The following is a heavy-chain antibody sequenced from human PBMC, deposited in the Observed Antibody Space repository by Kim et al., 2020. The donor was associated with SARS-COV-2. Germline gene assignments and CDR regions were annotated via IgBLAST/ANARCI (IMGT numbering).Heavy chain of an antibody. CDR2: ISAYNGNI. CDR3: GRAAGIGAAGTRAHLEY. D-gene: IGHD6-13*01. J-gene: IGHJ4*02. V-gene: IGHV1-18*01. Sequence: ASVKVSCKASGYTFTSYGFSWVRQAPGQGLEWMGWISAYNGNINYAQKFQGRVTMTTDTSTSTAYMELRSLRSDDTAVYYCGRAAGIGAAGTRAHLEYWGQGTLVIVAS. CDR1: GYTFTSYG.